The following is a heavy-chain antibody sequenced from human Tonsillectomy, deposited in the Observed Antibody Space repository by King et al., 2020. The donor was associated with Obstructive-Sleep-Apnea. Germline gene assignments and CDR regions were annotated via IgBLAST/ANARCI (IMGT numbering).Heavy chain of an antibody. J-gene: IGHJ3*02. D-gene: IGHD1-26*01. CDR3: ARVAYSGSLGPGAFDI. V-gene: IGHV3-21*01. CDR2: ISSSSSYI. CDR1: GFTFSSYS. Sequence: QLVQSGGGLVKPGGSLRLSCAASGFTFSSYSMNWVRQAPGKGLEWVSSISSSSSYIYYADSGKGRFTISRDNAKNSLYLQMNSLRAEDTAVYYCARVAYSGSLGPGAFDIWGQGTMVTVSS.